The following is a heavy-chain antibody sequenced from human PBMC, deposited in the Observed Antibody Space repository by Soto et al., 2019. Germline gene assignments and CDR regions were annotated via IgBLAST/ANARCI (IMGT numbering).Heavy chain of an antibody. J-gene: IGHJ4*02. CDR2: ISYSGST. Sequence: SETLSLTCGVSGFAISRTYYWGWIRQTPGKGLEWIGSISYSGSTFYNASLQSRVTISIDTSKNHFSLRLTSVTAADTALYYCARYYFDGSGYYYGYFDYWGQGALVTVSS. V-gene: IGHV4-38-2*01. CDR1: GFAISRTYY. D-gene: IGHD3-22*01. CDR3: ARYYFDGSGYYYGYFDY.